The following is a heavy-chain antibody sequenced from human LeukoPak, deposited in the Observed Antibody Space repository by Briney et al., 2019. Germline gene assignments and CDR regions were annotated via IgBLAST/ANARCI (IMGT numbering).Heavy chain of an antibody. D-gene: IGHD2/OR15-2a*01. J-gene: IGHJ3*02. CDR3: PRKNDFDI. V-gene: IGHV4-59*01. CDR2: ISSAGVT. CDR1: GDSKTTYS. Sequence: PSETLSLTCTVSGDSKTTYSWNWIRQPPGKGLEWIGRISSAGVTNYNPSLKSRFTISVDMSKNQFSLRLTSVTAADTAVYYCPRKNDFDIWGQGTLVTVSS.